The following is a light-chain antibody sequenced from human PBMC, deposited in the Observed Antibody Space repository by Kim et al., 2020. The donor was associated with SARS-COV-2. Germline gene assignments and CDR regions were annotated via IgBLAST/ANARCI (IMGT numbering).Light chain of an antibody. J-gene: IGKJ1*01. Sequence: SPGGRATFSCRVSQSVRNYIAWYQQKPGQAPRLLIYDASNRATGIPARFSGSGSGTNFTLTISSLDPEDFAVYYCQQRSNWPPWTFGQGTKVDIK. CDR3: QQRSNWPPWT. CDR2: DAS. CDR1: QSVRNY. V-gene: IGKV3-11*01.